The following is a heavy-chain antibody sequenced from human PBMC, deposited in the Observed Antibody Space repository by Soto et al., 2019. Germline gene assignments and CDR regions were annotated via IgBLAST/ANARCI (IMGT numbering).Heavy chain of an antibody. V-gene: IGHV3-33*01. Sequence: QVQLVESGGGVVQPGGSLRLSCAASAFTFSRHGMHWVRQAPGKGLQWVGVIWSDGSNKHYAESVKGRFTISRDNSKNTLELEMNSVRAEDTAVDDCASERTFGENNHNYMDVWGTGITVTVSS. CDR3: ASERTFGENNHNYMDV. J-gene: IGHJ6*03. D-gene: IGHD3-10*01. CDR2: IWSDGSNK. CDR1: AFTFSRHG.